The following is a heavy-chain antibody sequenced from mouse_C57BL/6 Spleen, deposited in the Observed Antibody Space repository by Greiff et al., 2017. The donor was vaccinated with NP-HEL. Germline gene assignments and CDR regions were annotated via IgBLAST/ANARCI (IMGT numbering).Heavy chain of an antibody. J-gene: IGHJ1*03. CDR3: ARGFYGSSSSYWYFDV. CDR1: GYTFTSYW. Sequence: VQLQQSGAELVKPGASVKMSCKASGYTFTSYWITWVKQRPGQGLEWIGDIYPGSGSTNYNEKFKSKATLTVDTSSSTAYMQLSSLTSEDSAVYYCARGFYGSSSSYWYFDVWGTGTTVTVSS. CDR2: IYPGSGST. V-gene: IGHV1-55*01. D-gene: IGHD1-1*01.